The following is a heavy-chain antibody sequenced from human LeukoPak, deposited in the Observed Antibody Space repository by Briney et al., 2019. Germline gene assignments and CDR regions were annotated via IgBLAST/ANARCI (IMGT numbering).Heavy chain of an antibody. CDR1: GFTFSSYA. CDR3: AKDIGSRGSYDAFDY. Sequence: GGSLRLSCAASGFTFSSYAMSWVRQAPGKGLEWVSAISGSGGSTYYADSVKGRFTISRDDAKNSLYLKMNSLRAEDTALYYCAKDIGSRGSYDAFDYWGQGTLVTVSS. CDR2: ISGSGGST. J-gene: IGHJ4*02. V-gene: IGHV3-23*01. D-gene: IGHD3-16*01.